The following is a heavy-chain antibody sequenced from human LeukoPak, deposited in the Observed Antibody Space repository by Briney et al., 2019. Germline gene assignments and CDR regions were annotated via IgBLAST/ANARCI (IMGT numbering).Heavy chain of an antibody. CDR1: GFTLSRYS. V-gene: IGHV3-21*01. J-gene: IGHJ5*02. Sequence: PGGSLRLSCAASGFTLSRYSMNWVRQAPGKGLEWVSSISTSSSYIYYADSVKGRFTISRDNAKNTLNLQMNSLRVEDTAVYFCTRAPIDFGSGSDRNDPWFDPWGQGTLVTVSS. CDR3: TRAPIDFGSGSDRNDPWFDP. CDR2: ISTSSSYI. D-gene: IGHD3-10*01.